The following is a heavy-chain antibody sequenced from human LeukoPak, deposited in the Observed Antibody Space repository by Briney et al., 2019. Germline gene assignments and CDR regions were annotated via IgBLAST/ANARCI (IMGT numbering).Heavy chain of an antibody. CDR2: IRPDANDG. D-gene: IGHD3-10*01. Sequence: GGSLRLSCAASGFTFSHYWMAWVHQAPGKGLEWVAIIRPDANDGSYVDSVKGRFTISRDNAKNSLYLQLNSLRAEDTALYYCAKGGGSGSYYQYYFDYWGQGTLVTVSS. CDR3: AKGGGSGSYYQYYFDY. J-gene: IGHJ4*02. CDR1: GFTFSHYW. V-gene: IGHV3-7*03.